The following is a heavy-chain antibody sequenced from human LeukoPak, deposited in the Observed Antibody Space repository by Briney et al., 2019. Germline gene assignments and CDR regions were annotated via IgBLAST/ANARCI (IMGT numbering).Heavy chain of an antibody. D-gene: IGHD5-12*01. CDR3: ARERERGYSGYDGDYYFDY. CDR1: GGSISSYY. J-gene: IGHJ4*02. V-gene: IGHV4-59*01. Sequence: SETLSLTCTVSGGSISSYYWSWIRQPPGKGLEWIGYIYYSGSTNYNPPLKSRVTISVDTSKNQFSLKLSSVTAADTAVHYCARERERGYSGYDGDYYFDYWGQGTQVTVSS. CDR2: IYYSGST.